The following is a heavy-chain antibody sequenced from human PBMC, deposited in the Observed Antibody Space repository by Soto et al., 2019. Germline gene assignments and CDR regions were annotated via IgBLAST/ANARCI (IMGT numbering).Heavy chain of an antibody. CDR1: GFNFSSSW. V-gene: IGHV3-74*01. Sequence: PVGSLRLSCAASGFNFSSSWMHWVRQAPGKGLVWVSRINSDGGTTNYADSVKGRFTISRDNAKNTLYLQMNSLRAEDTAVYYCAKDPRIAAAGTASDPLLAHFDYWGQGTLVTVSS. CDR2: INSDGGTT. D-gene: IGHD6-13*01. CDR3: AKDPRIAAAGTASDPLLAHFDY. J-gene: IGHJ4*02.